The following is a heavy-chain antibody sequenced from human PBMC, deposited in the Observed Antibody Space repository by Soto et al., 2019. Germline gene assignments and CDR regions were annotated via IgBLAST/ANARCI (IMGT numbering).Heavy chain of an antibody. V-gene: IGHV4-34*01. Sequence: QVQLQQWGEGLLKPAETLSLTCAVYGGSFSGYYWTWIRQPPGKGLEWIGEINQSGFTNYNPSLESRVTMSVDTSKNQFSLRLSSVTAADTAVYYCARFPFDRSSWTNPRYFDYWGQGTLVTVSS. CDR1: GGSFSGYY. CDR2: INQSGFT. D-gene: IGHD6-13*01. J-gene: IGHJ4*02. CDR3: ARFPFDRSSWTNPRYFDY.